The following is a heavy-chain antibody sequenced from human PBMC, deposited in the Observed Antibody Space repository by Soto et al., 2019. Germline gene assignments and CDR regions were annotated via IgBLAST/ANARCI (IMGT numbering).Heavy chain of an antibody. J-gene: IGHJ4*02. CDR1: GFTFSNYW. D-gene: IGHD6-19*01. V-gene: IGHV3-74*01. Sequence: EVQLVESGGGLVQPAGSLRLSCAASGFTFSNYWMHWVRQAPGKGLVWVSRINSDGSTTSHADSVKGRFTISRDNAKNTLYLQMNSLRAEDTAVYYCARLPGYSTGWTPFDFWGQGTQVTVSS. CDR3: ARLPGYSTGWTPFDF. CDR2: INSDGSTT.